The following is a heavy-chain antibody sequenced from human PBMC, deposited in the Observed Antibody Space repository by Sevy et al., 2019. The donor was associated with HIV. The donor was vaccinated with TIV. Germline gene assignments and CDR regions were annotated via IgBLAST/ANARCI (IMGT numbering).Heavy chain of an antibody. D-gene: IGHD3-10*01. CDR1: GFIFRDYG. Sequence: GGSLRLSCAASGFIFRDYGMHWVRQAPGKGLEWVTFITFDGRNKNYGESVRGRFTISRDNAKNTLYVQMNSLRDEDTAVYYCAKESLVRGIKTEAFDIWGQGTMVTVSS. CDR3: AKESLVRGIKTEAFDI. CDR2: ITFDGRNK. V-gene: IGHV3-30*02. J-gene: IGHJ3*02.